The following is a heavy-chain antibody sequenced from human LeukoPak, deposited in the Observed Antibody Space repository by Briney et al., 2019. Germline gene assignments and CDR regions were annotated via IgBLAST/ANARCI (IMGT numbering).Heavy chain of an antibody. Sequence: SETLSLTCTVSGGSISSSSYYWGWIRQPPGKGLEWIGSIYYSGSTYYNPSLRSRVTISVDTSKNQFSLKLSSVTAADTAVYYCARWGVVVAATAALWGQGTLVTVSS. CDR3: ARWGVVVAATAAL. CDR1: GGSISSSSYY. CDR2: IYYSGST. D-gene: IGHD2-15*01. J-gene: IGHJ4*02. V-gene: IGHV4-39*01.